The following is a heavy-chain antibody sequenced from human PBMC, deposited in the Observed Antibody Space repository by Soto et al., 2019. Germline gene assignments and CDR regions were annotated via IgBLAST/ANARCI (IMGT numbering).Heavy chain of an antibody. CDR3: ARDPPCSSTSCYDLLGIYYCYGMDV. D-gene: IGHD2-2*01. J-gene: IGHJ6*02. V-gene: IGHV1-18*01. CDR2: ISAYNGNT. CDR1: GYTFTSYG. Sequence: ASVKVSCKASGYTFTSYGISWVRQAPGQGLEWMGWISAYNGNTNYAQKLQGRVTMTTDASTSTAYMELRSLRSDDTAVYYCARDPPCSSTSCYDLLGIYYCYGMDVWGQRTTVTVSS.